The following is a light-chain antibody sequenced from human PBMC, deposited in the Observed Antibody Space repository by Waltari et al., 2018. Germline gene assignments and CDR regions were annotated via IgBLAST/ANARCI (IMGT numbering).Light chain of an antibody. CDR3: QQSYSTPPT. Sequence: DIQMTQSPSSLSASVADRVTITCRASQIISSYLNWDQQKPGKAPKLLIYAASSLQSGVPSRFSGSGSGTDFTLTISSLQPEDFATYYCQQSYSTPPTFGGGTKVEIK. CDR1: QIISSY. J-gene: IGKJ4*01. CDR2: AAS. V-gene: IGKV1-39*01.